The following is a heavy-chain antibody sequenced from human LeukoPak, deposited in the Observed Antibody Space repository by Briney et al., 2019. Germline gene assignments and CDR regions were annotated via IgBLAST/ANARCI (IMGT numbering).Heavy chain of an antibody. V-gene: IGHV3-23*01. Sequence: GGSLRLSCAASGFTLSSYAMGWVRQAPGKGLEWVSAISGSGGSTYYADSVKGRFTISRDNSKNTLYLQMNSLRAEDTAVYYCARYYSHTSDWSEGGLDQWGQGTLVTVSS. CDR2: ISGSGGST. D-gene: IGHD6-19*01. CDR1: GFTLSSYA. J-gene: IGHJ4*02. CDR3: ARYYSHTSDWSEGGLDQ.